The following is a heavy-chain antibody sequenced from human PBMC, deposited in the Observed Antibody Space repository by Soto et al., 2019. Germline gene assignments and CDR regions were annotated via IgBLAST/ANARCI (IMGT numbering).Heavy chain of an antibody. D-gene: IGHD6-19*01. CDR2: IYSGGST. CDR1: GFTVSSNY. J-gene: IGHJ6*02. CDR3: ARDLGSSSGWSPESYYYYYGMDV. Sequence: GGSLRLSCAASGFTVSSNYMSWVRQAPGKGLEWVSVIYSGGSTYYADSVKGRFTISRDNSKNTLYLQMNSLRAEDTAVYYCARDLGSSSGWSPESYYYYYGMDVWGQGTTVTVS. V-gene: IGHV3-53*01.